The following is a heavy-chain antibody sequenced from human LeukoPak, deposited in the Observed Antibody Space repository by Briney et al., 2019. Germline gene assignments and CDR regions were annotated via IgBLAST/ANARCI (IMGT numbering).Heavy chain of an antibody. V-gene: IGHV3-23*01. CDR3: AKGPQGD. CDR2: IDSGGGT. D-gene: IGHD3-16*01. CDR1: GFTFSSYA. Sequence: QAGGSLRLSCAASGFTFSSYAMSWVRQAPGKGLEWVSAIDSGGGTYYANSVKGRFTISRDNSKNTLYLQLSSLRVEDTAVYYCAKGPQGDWGQGALVTVSS. J-gene: IGHJ4*02.